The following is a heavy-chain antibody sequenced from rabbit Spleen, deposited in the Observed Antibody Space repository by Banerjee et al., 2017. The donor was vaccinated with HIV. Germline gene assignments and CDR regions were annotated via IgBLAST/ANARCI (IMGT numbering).Heavy chain of an antibody. Sequence: QEQLVESGGGLVQPEGSLTLTCTVSGFSFSSSYYMCWVRQAPGKGLEWIGCIVTGSGVTYYANWAKGRFTISKTSSTTVTLQMTSLTAADTATYFCARDGGGGGYLDLYLWGQGTLVTVS. CDR3: ARDGGGGGYLDLYL. CDR1: GFSFSSSYY. CDR2: IVTGSGVT. V-gene: IGHV1S45*01. D-gene: IGHD1-1*01. J-gene: IGHJ3*01.